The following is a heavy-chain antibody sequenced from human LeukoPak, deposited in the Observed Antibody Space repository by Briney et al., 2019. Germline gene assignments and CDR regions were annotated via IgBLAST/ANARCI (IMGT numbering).Heavy chain of an antibody. Sequence: GGSLRLSCAASGFSIRNNYMTWVRQAPGKGLEWVSIIFGGGSTYYADSVKGRFTISRDNSKNTLYLQMNSLRGDDTAVYYCARDGRNCSSTSCYTYMDVWGKGTTVTVSS. D-gene: IGHD2-2*02. CDR1: GFSIRNNY. CDR3: ARDGRNCSSTSCYTYMDV. CDR2: IFGGGST. J-gene: IGHJ6*03. V-gene: IGHV3-66*01.